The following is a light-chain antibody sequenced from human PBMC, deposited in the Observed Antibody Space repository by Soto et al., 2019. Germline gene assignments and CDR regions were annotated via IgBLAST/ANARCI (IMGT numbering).Light chain of an antibody. Sequence: DIQMTQSPSSLSASTGDRVTITCRASQGIGTFLAWYQQKPGKVPKLLIDSASTLQSGVTSRFSGSGSGTDFTLTISSLQPDDVATYFCQRYDSAPQTFGQGNKVEIK. J-gene: IGKJ1*01. CDR1: QGIGTF. CDR2: SAS. V-gene: IGKV1-27*01. CDR3: QRYDSAPQT.